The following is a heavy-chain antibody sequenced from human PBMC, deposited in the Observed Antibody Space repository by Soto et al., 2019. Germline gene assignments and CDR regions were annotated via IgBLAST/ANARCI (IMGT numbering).Heavy chain of an antibody. CDR1: GGSINSGGYY. CDR2: IFYSGST. V-gene: IGHV4-31*03. D-gene: IGHD6-13*01. Sequence: QVQLQESGPGLVKPSQTLSLICTVSGGSINSGGYYWNWIRQHPGKGLEWIGYIFYSGSTYYNPFHRSRVTISAATSENQFSLNLSSVTAADTAVYLCARVNRQSGYSTSWVFDYWGQGTLVNVSS. J-gene: IGHJ4*02. CDR3: ARVNRQSGYSTSWVFDY.